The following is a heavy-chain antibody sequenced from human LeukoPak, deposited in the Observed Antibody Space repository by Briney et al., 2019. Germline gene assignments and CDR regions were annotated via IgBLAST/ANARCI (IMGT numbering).Heavy chain of an antibody. J-gene: IGHJ4*02. CDR1: GYTFTGYY. V-gene: IGHV1-2*02. CDR2: INPNSGGT. D-gene: IGHD2-2*01. CDR3: ARGTKFSTFDIVVVPFDY. Sequence: ASVMVSCKASGYTFTGYYIHWVRQAPGQGLEWMGWINPNSGGTNCAQKFQGRVTMTRDTSISTAYMELSRLRSDDTAVYYCARGTKFSTFDIVVVPFDYWGQGTLVTVSS.